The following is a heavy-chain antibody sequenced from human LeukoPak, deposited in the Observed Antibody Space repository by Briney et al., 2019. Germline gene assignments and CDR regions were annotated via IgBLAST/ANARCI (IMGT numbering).Heavy chain of an antibody. CDR3: ARDYHRNYYDSSGYYSWFAFDI. CDR2: IKQDGSEK. Sequence: GGSLRLSCAASGFTFSSYWMSWVRQAPGKGLEWVAHIKQDGSEKYYVDSVKGRFTISRDNAKNSLYLQMNSLRAEDTAVYYCARDYHRNYYDSSGYYSWFAFDIWGQGTMVTVSS. D-gene: IGHD3-22*01. CDR1: GFTFSSYW. J-gene: IGHJ3*02. V-gene: IGHV3-7*01.